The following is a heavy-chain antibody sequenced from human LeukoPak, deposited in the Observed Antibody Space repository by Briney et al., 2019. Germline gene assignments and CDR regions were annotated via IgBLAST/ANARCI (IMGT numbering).Heavy chain of an antibody. J-gene: IGHJ6*02. D-gene: IGHD4/OR15-4a*01. CDR2: IYYTGTT. V-gene: IGHV4-59*01. CDR1: GGSISHYY. Sequence: SETLSLTCTVSGGSISHYYWSWIRQPPGKGPEWIGYIYYTGTTNYNPSLKSRVTISVDTSKNQFSLKLNPVTAADTAVYYCAREDPQTKVPEGMDVWGQGTTVTVSS. CDR3: AREDPQTKVPEGMDV.